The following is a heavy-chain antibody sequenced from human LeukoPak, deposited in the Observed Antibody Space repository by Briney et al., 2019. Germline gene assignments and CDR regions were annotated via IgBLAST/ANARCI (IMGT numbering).Heavy chain of an antibody. CDR2: IKSKTDGGTT. CDR1: GFTFSSYS. CDR3: TTDLGDFVVVPAAMNY. J-gene: IGHJ4*02. Sequence: GGSLRLSCAASGFTFSSYSMNWVRQAPGKGLEWVGRIKSKTDGGTTDYAAPVKGRFTISRDDSKNTLYLQMNSLKTEDTAVYYCTTDLGDFVVVPAAMNYWGQGTLVTVSS. D-gene: IGHD2-2*01. V-gene: IGHV3-15*01.